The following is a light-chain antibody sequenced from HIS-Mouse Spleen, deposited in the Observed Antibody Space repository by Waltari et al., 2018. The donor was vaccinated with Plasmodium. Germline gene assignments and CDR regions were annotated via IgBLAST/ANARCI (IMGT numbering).Light chain of an antibody. Sequence: QLVLTQSPSASASLGASVKLTCPLSSGHSIYAIAWHQQQPEKGPRYLMKLNSDGSHSKGDGIPDRFSGSSSGAERYLTISSLQSEDEADYYCQTWGTGFWVFGGGTKLTVL. J-gene: IGLJ3*02. CDR1: SGHSIYA. CDR3: QTWGTGFWV. V-gene: IGLV4-69*01. CDR2: LNSDGSH.